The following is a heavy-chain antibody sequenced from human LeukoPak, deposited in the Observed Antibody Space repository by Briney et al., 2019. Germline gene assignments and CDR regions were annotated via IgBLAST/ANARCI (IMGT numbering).Heavy chain of an antibody. CDR1: GYTLTELS. V-gene: IGHV1-8*01. CDR3: ASALHSAGTRETRTPFDY. Sequence: GASVKVSCKVSGYTLTELSMHWVRQATGQGLEWMGWMNPKSGNTGYAQKFQGRVTMTRDTSISTAYMELSSLRSEDTAMYYCASALHSAGTRETRTPFDYWGQGTLVTVSS. J-gene: IGHJ4*02. D-gene: IGHD6-13*01. CDR2: MNPKSGNT.